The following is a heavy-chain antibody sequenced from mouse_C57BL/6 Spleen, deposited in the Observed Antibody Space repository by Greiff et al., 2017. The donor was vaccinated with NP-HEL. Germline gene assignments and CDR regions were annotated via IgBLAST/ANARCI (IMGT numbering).Heavy chain of an antibody. CDR1: GYTFTDYY. J-gene: IGHJ4*01. D-gene: IGHD1-1*01. V-gene: IGHV1-26*01. CDR2: INPNNGGT. CDR3: AILANLNAMDY. Sequence: EVQLQQSGPELVKPGASVKISCKASGYTFTDYYMNWVKQSHGKSLEWIGDINPNNGGTSYNQKFKGKATLTVDKSSSTAYMELRSLTSEDSAVDYCAILANLNAMDYWGQGTSVTVSA.